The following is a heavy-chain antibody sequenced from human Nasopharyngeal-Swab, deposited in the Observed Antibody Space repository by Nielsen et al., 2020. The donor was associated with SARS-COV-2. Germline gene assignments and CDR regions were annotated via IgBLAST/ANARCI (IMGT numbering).Heavy chain of an antibody. Sequence: GGSLRLSCAGSGFTFGSFGMTWVRQAPGKGLEWVSYISPSSGYIYYAESLKGRFTISRDNAKNSLYLQMNSLRAEDTAVYYCVGNNWNYGGVGYWGQGTLVTVSS. D-gene: IGHD1-7*01. CDR1: GFTFGSFG. CDR2: ISPSSGYI. J-gene: IGHJ4*02. CDR3: VGNNWNYGGVGY. V-gene: IGHV3-21*01.